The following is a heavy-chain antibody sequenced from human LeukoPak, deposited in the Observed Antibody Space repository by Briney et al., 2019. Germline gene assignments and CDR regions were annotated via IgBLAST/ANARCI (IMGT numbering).Heavy chain of an antibody. V-gene: IGHV1-69*05. CDR3: ARDPMIGRNPLNWFDP. CDR1: GGTFSSYA. CDR2: IIPIFGTA. J-gene: IGHJ5*02. D-gene: IGHD3-22*01. Sequence: AASVKVPCKASGGTFSSYAISWVRQAPGQGLEWMGGIIPIFGTANYAQKFQGRVTITTDESTSTAYMELSSLRSEDTAVYYCARDPMIGRNPLNWFDPWGQGTLVTVSS.